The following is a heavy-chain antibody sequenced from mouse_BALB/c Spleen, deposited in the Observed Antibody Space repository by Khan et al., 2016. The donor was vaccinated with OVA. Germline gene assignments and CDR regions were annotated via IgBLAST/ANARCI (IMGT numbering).Heavy chain of an antibody. CDR2: IFPGGGYT. Sequence: QVQLKQSGAELVRPGTSVKMSCKAAGYTFTNYWIGWVKQRPGHGLEWIGDIFPGGGYTNYNEKFKGKATLTADTSSRTTYRQLSSLTSEDSALYYYARRGAARATWDYFDYWGQGTTLTVSS. CDR3: ARRGAARATWDYFDY. D-gene: IGHD3-1*01. J-gene: IGHJ2*01. CDR1: GYTFTNYW. V-gene: IGHV1-63*02.